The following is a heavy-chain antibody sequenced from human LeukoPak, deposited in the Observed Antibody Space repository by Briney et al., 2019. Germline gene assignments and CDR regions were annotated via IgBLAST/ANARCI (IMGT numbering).Heavy chain of an antibody. CDR3: ARRAVATTFDY. V-gene: IGHV4-38-2*02. J-gene: IGHJ4*02. D-gene: IGHD5-24*01. Sequence: SETLSLTCTVSGYSISSGYYWGWIRQPPGKGLEWIGSGSTYYNPSLKSRVTISVDTSKNQFSLKLSSVTAADTAVYYCARRAVATTFDYWGQGTLVTVSS. CDR1: GYSISSGYY. CDR2: SGST.